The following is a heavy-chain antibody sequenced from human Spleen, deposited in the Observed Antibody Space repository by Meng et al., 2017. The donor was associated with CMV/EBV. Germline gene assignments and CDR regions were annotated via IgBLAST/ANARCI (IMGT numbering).Heavy chain of an antibody. D-gene: IGHD3-22*01. V-gene: IGHV4-39*01. CDR2: IYYSGNT. CDR3: ARVSSGYYKYFQH. CDR1: GGSISSSSYY. J-gene: IGHJ1*01. Sequence: GSLRLSCIVSGGSISSSSYYWGWIRQPPGKGLEWIGSIYYSGNTYYNPSLKSRVTISVDTSKNQFSLKLSSVTAADTAVYYCARVSSGYYKYFQHWGQGTLVTVSS.